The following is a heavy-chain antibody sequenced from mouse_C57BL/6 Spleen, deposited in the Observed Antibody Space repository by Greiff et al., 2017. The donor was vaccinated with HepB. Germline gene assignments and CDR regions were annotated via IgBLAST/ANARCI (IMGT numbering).Heavy chain of an antibody. J-gene: IGHJ1*03. CDR1: GFSLTSYG. V-gene: IGHV2-2*01. CDR3: ARNSDYYGSSPLRYFDV. Sequence: VMLVESGPGLVQPSQSLSITCTVSGFSLTSYGVHWVRQSPGKGLEWLGVIWSGGSTDYNAAFISRLSISKDNSKSQVFFKMNSLQADDTAIYYCARNSDYYGSSPLRYFDVWGTGTTVTVSS. D-gene: IGHD1-1*01. CDR2: IWSGGST.